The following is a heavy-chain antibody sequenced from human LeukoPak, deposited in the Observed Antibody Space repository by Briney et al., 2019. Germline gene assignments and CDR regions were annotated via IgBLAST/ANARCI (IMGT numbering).Heavy chain of an antibody. CDR2: VHSRGTT. CDR3: ARTTSFLDP. CDR1: GDSIGGQY. Sequence: SETLSLTCSVSGDSIGGQYWSWIRQPPGSGLEWIGYVHSRGTTNYNPSLKSRVTISVDTSKSQISLTVTSVTAADTAVYYCARTTSFLDPWGQGTLVTVSS. V-gene: IGHV4-59*11. D-gene: IGHD1-1*01. J-gene: IGHJ5*02.